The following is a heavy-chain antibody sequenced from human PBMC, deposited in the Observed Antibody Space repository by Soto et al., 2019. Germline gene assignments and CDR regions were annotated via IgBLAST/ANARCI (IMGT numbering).Heavy chain of an antibody. Sequence: QVQLVQSGAEEKKPGASVKVSCKASVYTFTSYAMHWVRQAPGQRLEWMGWINAGNGNTKYSQKFQGRVTITRDTSASRAYMELSSLRSEDTAVYYCARDAPQYGSGSYYNYWGQGTLVTVSS. V-gene: IGHV1-3*05. CDR2: INAGNGNT. CDR1: VYTFTSYA. D-gene: IGHD3-10*01. CDR3: ARDAPQYGSGSYYNY. J-gene: IGHJ4*02.